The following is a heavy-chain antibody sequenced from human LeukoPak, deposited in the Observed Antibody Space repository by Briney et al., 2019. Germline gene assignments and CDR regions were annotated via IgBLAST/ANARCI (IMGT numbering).Heavy chain of an antibody. CDR1: GFTFSSYA. CDR2: ISGSGGST. D-gene: IGHD6-19*01. V-gene: IGHV3-23*01. CDR3: AKASRIAVAGSLKDY. J-gene: IGHJ4*02. Sequence: GGSLRLSYAASGFTFSSYAMSWVRQALGKGLEWVSAISGSGGSTYYADSVKGRFTISRDNSKNTLYLQMNSLRAEDTAVYYCAKASRIAVAGSLKDYWGQGTLVTVSS.